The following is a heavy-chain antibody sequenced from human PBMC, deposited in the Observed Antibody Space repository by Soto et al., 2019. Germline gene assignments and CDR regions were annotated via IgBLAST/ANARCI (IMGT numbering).Heavy chain of an antibody. CDR1: GYTFTSYY. CDR2: INPSGGST. J-gene: IGHJ4*02. V-gene: IGHV1-46*01. D-gene: IGHD3-22*01. CDR3: ARDRAINMISTFDN. Sequence: ASVKVSCKASGYTFTSYYMHWVRQAPGQGLEWMGIINPSGGSTDYAQRFKGRVTMTRDTSTSTVYMELSSLRSEDTAVYYCARDRAINMISTFDNWGQGILVTAPQ.